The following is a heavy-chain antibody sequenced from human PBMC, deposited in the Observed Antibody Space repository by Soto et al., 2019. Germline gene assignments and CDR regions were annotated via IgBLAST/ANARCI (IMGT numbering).Heavy chain of an antibody. J-gene: IGHJ4*02. CDR3: ERAPSGIAASGAGG. V-gene: IGHV3-53*01. CDR2: IYSGGNT. CDR1: GFTVSNNY. Sequence: EVQLVESGGGLIQPGGSLRLSCAASGFTVSNNYMRWVRQAPGKGLEWVSLIYSGGNTHYADSVKGRFTISRDNSKNTLYLQVNSLRVEDTAVYYCERAPSGIAASGAGGWGQGTLVTVSS. D-gene: IGHD6-13*01.